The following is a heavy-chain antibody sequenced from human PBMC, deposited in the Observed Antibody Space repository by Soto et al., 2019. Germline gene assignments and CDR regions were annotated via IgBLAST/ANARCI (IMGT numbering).Heavy chain of an antibody. J-gene: IGHJ4*02. D-gene: IGHD3-10*01. Sequence: GCSLRLSCTAAGFIFDSYWMTWVRQAPGKGLEWVAIIKPDGSAKSYVDSVKGRFTISRDNAKNSLYLQMNSLRAEDTAVYYCARDQVRGDEYNFDFWGQGTLVTGSS. CDR3: ARDQVRGDEYNFDF. CDR2: IKPDGSAK. CDR1: GFIFDSYW. V-gene: IGHV3-7*01.